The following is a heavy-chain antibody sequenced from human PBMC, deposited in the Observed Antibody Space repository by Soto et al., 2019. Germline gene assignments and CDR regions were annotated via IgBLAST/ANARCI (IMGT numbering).Heavy chain of an antibody. Sequence: QVQLQESGPGLVKPSQTLSLTCTVSGVSISSSDYAWSWIRQSPQKGLEWIGYIYFKGSIHYSQCFRTRATISRETSTNEVFLSLRSVTAADTAIYYCDREPACAANECYEFDAWGQGALVTVSS. CDR2: IYFKGSI. D-gene: IGHD2-21*01. CDR1: GVSISSSDYA. V-gene: IGHV4-30-4*01. J-gene: IGHJ5*02. CDR3: DREPACAANECYEFDA.